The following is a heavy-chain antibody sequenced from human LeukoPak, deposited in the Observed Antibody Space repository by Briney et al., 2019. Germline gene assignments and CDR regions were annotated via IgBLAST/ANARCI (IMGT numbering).Heavy chain of an antibody. CDR3: ARVTLNLHYYGSGFSSWFDP. Sequence: SETLSLTCTVSGGSISSYYWSWIRQPPGKGLEWIGYIYSSGSTNYNPSLKSRVTISVDTSKNQFSLKLTSVTAADTAVYYCARVTLNLHYYGSGFSSWFDPWGQGTLVTVSS. D-gene: IGHD3-10*01. J-gene: IGHJ5*02. CDR1: GGSISSYY. CDR2: IYSSGST. V-gene: IGHV4-59*01.